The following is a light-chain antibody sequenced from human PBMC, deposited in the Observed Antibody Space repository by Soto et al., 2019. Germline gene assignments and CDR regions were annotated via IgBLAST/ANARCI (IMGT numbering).Light chain of an antibody. V-gene: IGKV3-15*01. CDR1: QSVSSN. J-gene: IGKJ4*01. CDR2: GAS. CDR3: QQYNNWSSLT. Sequence: EIVMTQSPATLSVSPGERATLSCRASQSVSSNLAWYQQKPGQAPRLLIYGASTRATGIPARFSGSGSGTEFTLTISRLQSEDFAVYYCQQYNNWSSLTFGGGTKVEIK.